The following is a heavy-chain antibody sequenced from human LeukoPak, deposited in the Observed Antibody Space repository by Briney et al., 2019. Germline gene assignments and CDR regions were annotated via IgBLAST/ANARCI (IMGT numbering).Heavy chain of an antibody. CDR3: ARSELLWFGGVNSGFDY. J-gene: IGHJ4*02. V-gene: IGHV4-59*01. CDR1: GGSISNYY. Sequence: SETLSLTCTVSGGSISNYYWSWIRQPPGKGLEWIGYIYYSGGTNYDPSLKSRVTISVEMSKSQFSLKLSSVTAADTAVYYCARSELLWFGGVNSGFDYWGQGTLVTVSS. D-gene: IGHD3-10*01. CDR2: IYYSGGT.